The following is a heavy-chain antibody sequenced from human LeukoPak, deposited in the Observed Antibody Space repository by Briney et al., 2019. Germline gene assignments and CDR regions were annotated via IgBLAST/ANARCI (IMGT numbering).Heavy chain of an antibody. CDR1: GGSISSYY. V-gene: IGHV4-59*12. D-gene: IGHD3-10*01. J-gene: IGHJ6*03. Sequence: NSSETLSLTCTVSGGSISSYYWSWIRQPPGRGLEWIGYIYYSGSTNYNPSLKSRVTISVDTSKNQFSLKLSSVTAADTAVYYCARGPGDRMDVWGKGTTVTVSS. CDR2: IYYSGST. CDR3: ARGPGDRMDV.